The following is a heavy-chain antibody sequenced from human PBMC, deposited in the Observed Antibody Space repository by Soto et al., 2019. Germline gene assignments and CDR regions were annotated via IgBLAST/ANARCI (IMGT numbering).Heavy chain of an antibody. D-gene: IGHD6-19*01. J-gene: IGHJ4*02. CDR1: GDSVSSNSAA. Sequence: SQTLSLTCAISGDSVSSNSAAWNWFRQSPSRGLEWLGRTYYRSKWYNDYAVSVKSRITINPDTSKNQFSLQLNSVTPEDTAVYYCARDGYSSGWYGISSQIWGQGTLVTVSS. V-gene: IGHV6-1*01. CDR2: TYYRSKWYN. CDR3: ARDGYSSGWYGISSQI.